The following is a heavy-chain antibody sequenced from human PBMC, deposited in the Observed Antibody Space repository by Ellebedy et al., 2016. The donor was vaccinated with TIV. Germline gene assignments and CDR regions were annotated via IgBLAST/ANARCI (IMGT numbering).Heavy chain of an antibody. V-gene: IGHV4-4*07. CDR2: IYPIGST. CDR1: GGSISSYY. J-gene: IGHJ4*02. D-gene: IGHD6-13*01. CDR3: ARDRYISAAGTFDH. Sequence: MPSETLSLTCIVSGGSISSYYWSWIRQSAGKGLEWIGRIYPIGSTNYNPSLKSRVTMSVDTSNNQFSLKLSSVTAADTAVYFCARDRYISAAGTFDHWGQGILVTVSS.